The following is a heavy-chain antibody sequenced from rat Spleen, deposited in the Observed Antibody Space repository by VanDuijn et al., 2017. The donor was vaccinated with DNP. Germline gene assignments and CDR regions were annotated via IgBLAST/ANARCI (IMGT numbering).Heavy chain of an antibody. CDR1: GFTFSDYY. J-gene: IGHJ4*01. Sequence: EVLLVESDGGLVQPGRSLKLSCAVSGFTFSDYYMAWVRQAPAKGLEWVATLSYNGGTPYYRDSVKGRFTISSDNAQSTLFLQMDSLRSEDTATYYCARHRTIMPYYYVMDAWGQGASVTVSS. V-gene: IGHV5-7*01. CDR2: LSYNGGTP. D-gene: IGHD1-12*01. CDR3: ARHRTIMPYYYVMDA.